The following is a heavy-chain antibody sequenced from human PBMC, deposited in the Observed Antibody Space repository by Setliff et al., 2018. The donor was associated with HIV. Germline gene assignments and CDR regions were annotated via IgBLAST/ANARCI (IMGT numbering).Heavy chain of an antibody. J-gene: IGHJ4*02. Sequence: PSETLSLTCDVSGFSITSGYYWGWIRQPPGKGLNWIANIYHSGTTNYNPSLKSRITMSVGTSKRHFSLTLNSVTAADTAAYYCARLPTTAVYYFDYWGQGTLVTVSS. D-gene: IGHD1-1*01. CDR2: IYHSGTT. V-gene: IGHV4-38-2*01. CDR1: GFSITSGYY. CDR3: ARLPTTAVYYFDY.